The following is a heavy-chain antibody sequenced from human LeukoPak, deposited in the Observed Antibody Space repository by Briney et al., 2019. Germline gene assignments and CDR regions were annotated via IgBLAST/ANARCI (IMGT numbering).Heavy chain of an antibody. CDR1: GFTFSSYS. V-gene: IGHV3-21*04. CDR2: ISSSSSYI. CDR3: AKYYGDDPDYYYYMDV. D-gene: IGHD4-17*01. Sequence: GGSLRLSCAASGFTFSSYSMNWVRQAPGKGLEWVSSISSSSSYIYCADSVKGRFTISRDNSKNTLCLQMNSLRAEDTAVYYCAKYYGDDPDYYYYMDVWGKGTTVTISS. J-gene: IGHJ6*03.